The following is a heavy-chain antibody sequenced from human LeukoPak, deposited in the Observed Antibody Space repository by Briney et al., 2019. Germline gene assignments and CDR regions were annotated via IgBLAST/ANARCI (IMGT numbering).Heavy chain of an antibody. D-gene: IGHD3-22*01. CDR2: INHSGST. J-gene: IGHJ4*02. Sequence: SETLSLTCSVSGGSISSNNHYWGWIRQPPGKGLEWIGEINHSGSTNYNPSLKSRVTISVDTSKNQFSLKLSSVTAADTAVYYCARRSDDSSGYKYYFDYWGQGTLVTVSS. CDR3: ARRSDDSSGYKYYFDY. CDR1: GGSISSNNHY. V-gene: IGHV4-39*07.